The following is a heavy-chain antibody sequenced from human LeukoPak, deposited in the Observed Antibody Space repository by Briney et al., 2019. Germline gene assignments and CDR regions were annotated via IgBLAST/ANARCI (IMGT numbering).Heavy chain of an antibody. Sequence: SETLSLTCAVYGGSFSGYYWSWIRQPPGKGLEWIGEINHSGSTNYNPSLKSRVTISVDTSKNQFSLKLSSVTAADTAMYYCARGIVVVAQLGYYYYYMDVWGKGTTVTISS. CDR3: ARGIVVVAQLGYYYYYMDV. CDR1: GGSFSGYY. CDR2: INHSGST. D-gene: IGHD2-15*01. V-gene: IGHV4-34*01. J-gene: IGHJ6*03.